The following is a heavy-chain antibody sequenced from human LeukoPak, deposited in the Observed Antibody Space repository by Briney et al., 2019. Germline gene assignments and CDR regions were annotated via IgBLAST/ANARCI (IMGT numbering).Heavy chain of an antibody. CDR2: IYTSGST. CDR3: ARDLRFGPLDGPDLAF. CDR1: GGAISSYY. D-gene: IGHD3-10*01. Sequence: SETLSLTCAVSGGAISSYYRNWIRQPAGKGLEWIGRIYTSGSTNYNPSLKSRVTISRGKSKNQFSLKLSSVTAADTAVYYCARDLRFGPLDGPDLAFWGIGTTVTVS. V-gene: IGHV4-4*07. J-gene: IGHJ6*03.